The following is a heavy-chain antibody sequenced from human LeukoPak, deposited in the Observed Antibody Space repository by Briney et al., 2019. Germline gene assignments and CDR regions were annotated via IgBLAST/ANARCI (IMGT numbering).Heavy chain of an antibody. CDR2: ICLSGST. V-gene: IGHV4-4*03. CDR1: GGPIRSSNW. CDR3: ARDDGDSTMGYYVDC. Sequence: PETLSLPCGVSGGPIRSSNWLSWVSSPPGQGLGWSGKICLSGSTSYNPSLKGRVTISLDKSKNQFSLRLTSVTAADTAMYYCARDDGDSTMGYYVDCWGQGTLVTASS. J-gene: IGHJ4*02. D-gene: IGHD4-17*01.